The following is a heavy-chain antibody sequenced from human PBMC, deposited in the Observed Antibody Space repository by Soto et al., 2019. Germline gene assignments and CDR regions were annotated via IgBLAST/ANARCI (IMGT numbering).Heavy chain of an antibody. V-gene: IGHV3-7*01. Sequence: GGSLRLSCAASGFTFSSYWMSWVRQAPGKGLEWVANIKQDGSEKYYVDSVKGRFTISRDNAKNSLYLQMNSLRAEDTAVYYCARALRLDIVVVAASDAFDIWGQGTMVTVSS. J-gene: IGHJ3*02. CDR3: ARALRLDIVVVAASDAFDI. CDR1: GFTFSSYW. CDR2: IKQDGSEK. D-gene: IGHD2-15*01.